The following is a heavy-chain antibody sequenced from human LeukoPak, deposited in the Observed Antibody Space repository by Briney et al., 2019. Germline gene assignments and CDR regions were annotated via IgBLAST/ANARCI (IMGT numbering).Heavy chain of an antibody. D-gene: IGHD6-13*01. Sequence: SVTLSLTCAVYGGSFNGYYWMWIPQPPGKGREWIGEINHSGSTNYNPPLKSRVTISVDTSKNQFSLKLSSVTAADTAVYYCARGLANRAVAGSYRYWGQGTLVTVSS. CDR1: GGSFNGYY. CDR3: ARGLANRAVAGSYRY. CDR2: INHSGST. V-gene: IGHV4-34*01. J-gene: IGHJ4*02.